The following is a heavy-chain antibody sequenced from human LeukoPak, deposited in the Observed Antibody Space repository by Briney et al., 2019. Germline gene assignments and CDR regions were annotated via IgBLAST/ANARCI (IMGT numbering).Heavy chain of an antibody. CDR2: IYTSGST. CDR3: ARVTTGGYYNY. J-gene: IGHJ4*02. CDR1: GGSISSGSYY. D-gene: IGHD3-22*01. Sequence: PSQTLSLTCSVSGGSISSGSYYWSWIRQPAGKGLEWIGRIYTSGSTNYNSSLKSRVTMSFDASNNQFSLRLSSVTAADTAVYYCARVTTGGYYNYWGQGTLVTVSS. V-gene: IGHV4-61*02.